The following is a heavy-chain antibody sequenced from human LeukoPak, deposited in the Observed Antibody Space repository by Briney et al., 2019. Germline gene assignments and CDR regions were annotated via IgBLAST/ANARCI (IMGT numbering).Heavy chain of an antibody. V-gene: IGHV1-46*01. Sequence: ASVKVSCKASGYTFTSYYMHWVRQAPGQGLEWMGIINPSGGSTSYAQKFQGRVTMTGDMSTSTVYMELSSLRSEDTAVYYCARGDYGGKLRPTQYFQHWGQGTLVTVSS. CDR2: INPSGGST. D-gene: IGHD4-23*01. CDR1: GYTFTSYY. J-gene: IGHJ1*01. CDR3: ARGDYGGKLRPTQYFQH.